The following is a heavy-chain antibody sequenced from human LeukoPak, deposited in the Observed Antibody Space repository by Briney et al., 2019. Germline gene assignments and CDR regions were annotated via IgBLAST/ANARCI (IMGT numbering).Heavy chain of an antibody. Sequence: GGSLRLSCAASGFTFSSYGMHWVRQAPGKGLEWVAFIRYDGSNKYYADSVKGRFTISRDNSKNTLYLQMNSLRAEDTAVYYCAKEYCSSTSCVIYPVGAFDIWGQGTMVTVSS. D-gene: IGHD2-2*01. V-gene: IGHV3-30*02. CDR1: GFTFSSYG. CDR2: IRYDGSNK. J-gene: IGHJ3*02. CDR3: AKEYCSSTSCVIYPVGAFDI.